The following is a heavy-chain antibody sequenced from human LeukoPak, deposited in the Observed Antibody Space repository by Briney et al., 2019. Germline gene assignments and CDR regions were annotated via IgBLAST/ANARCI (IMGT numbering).Heavy chain of an antibody. CDR1: GFTFSSYA. J-gene: IGHJ4*02. Sequence: GGSLRLSCAASGFTFSSYAMHWVRQAPGKGLEWVAVMSYDGSNKYYADSVKGRFTISRDNSKNTLYLQMNSLRAEDTAVYYCARVSSNSRGYFDYWGQGTLVTVSS. D-gene: IGHD4-11*01. CDR3: ARVSSNSRGYFDY. V-gene: IGHV3-30*04. CDR2: MSYDGSNK.